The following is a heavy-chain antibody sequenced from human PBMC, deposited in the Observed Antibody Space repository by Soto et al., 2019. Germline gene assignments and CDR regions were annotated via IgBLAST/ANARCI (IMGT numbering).Heavy chain of an antibody. D-gene: IGHD3-10*01. V-gene: IGHV1-46*01. CDR3: ARDRGGSGSVDY. Sequence: QVQLVQSGAEVKTPGASVKVSCKASGYTFTSYYMHWVRQSPGQGLEWMGIINPSGGSTSYAQKFQGRVNMTRDTSTSTVYMEVSSLRSENTAVYYCARDRGGSGSVDYWGQGTLVTVSS. J-gene: IGHJ4*02. CDR2: INPSGGST. CDR1: GYTFTSYY.